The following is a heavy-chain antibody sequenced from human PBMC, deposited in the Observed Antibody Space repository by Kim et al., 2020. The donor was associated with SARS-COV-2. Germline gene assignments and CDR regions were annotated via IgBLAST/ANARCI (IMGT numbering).Heavy chain of an antibody. CDR3: AKDSWNDYCDQFIY. CDR1: GFTFSRYA. D-gene: IGHD4-17*01. J-gene: IGHJ4*02. CDR2: ISGNGGST. V-gene: IGHV3-23*01. Sequence: GGSLRLSCAASGFTFSRYAMSWVRQAPGKGLEWVSVISGNGGSTYYADSVKGRFTISRDNSKNTMYLQMNSLRTEDTAVYYCAKDSWNDYCDQFIYWGQGTLVTVSS.